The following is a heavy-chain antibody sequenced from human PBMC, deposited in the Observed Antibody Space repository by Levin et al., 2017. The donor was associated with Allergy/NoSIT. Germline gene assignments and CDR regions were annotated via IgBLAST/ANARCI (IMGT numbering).Heavy chain of an antibody. V-gene: IGHV3-33*01. CDR1: GFIFSSFD. J-gene: IGHJ4*02. CDR3: VRESLIPV. Sequence: QPGGSLRLSCGASGFIFSSFDMHWVRQTPGKGLEWVAVVWFNGSKKKYADSVKGRFTISRDNSKSTLYLQINSLRVEDTAVYYCVRESLIPVWGQGTQVTVSS. CDR2: VWFNGSKK.